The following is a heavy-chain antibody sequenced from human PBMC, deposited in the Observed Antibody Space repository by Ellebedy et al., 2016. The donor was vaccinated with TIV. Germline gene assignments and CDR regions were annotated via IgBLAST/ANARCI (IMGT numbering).Heavy chain of an antibody. J-gene: IGHJ4*02. CDR2: LSGGGGST. CDR3: AKGSSSGFTYDRVGSEY. Sequence: GESLKISCAASGFTFSSFAMHWVRQAPGKGLEWLSVLSGGGGSTYHADSVKGRFTITRDNSKNTLYLQMNRLRAEDTAVYYCAKGSSSGFTYDRVGSEYWGQGTLVTVSS. V-gene: IGHV3-23*01. D-gene: IGHD3-22*01. CDR1: GFTFSSFA.